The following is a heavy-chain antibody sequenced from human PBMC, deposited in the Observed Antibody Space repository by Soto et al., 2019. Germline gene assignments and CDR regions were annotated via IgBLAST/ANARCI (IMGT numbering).Heavy chain of an antibody. Sequence: GGSLRLSCAASGFTFSSYAMSWVRQAPGKGLEWVSAISGSGGSTYYAESVKGRYPISRDNSKNTLYMKLNSIRTEDTTVYYCAKKAHGVVVAAHVDYWGQGTMVTVSS. CDR3: AKKAHGVVVAAHVDY. CDR1: GFTFSSYA. J-gene: IGHJ4*02. CDR2: ISGSGGST. D-gene: IGHD2-15*01. V-gene: IGHV3-23*01.